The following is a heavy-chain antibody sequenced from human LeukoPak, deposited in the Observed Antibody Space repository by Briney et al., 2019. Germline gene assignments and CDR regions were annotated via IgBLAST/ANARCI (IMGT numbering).Heavy chain of an antibody. CDR1: GGSIGSHY. Sequence: PSETLSLTCTVSGGSIGSHYWNWIRQPPGKGLEWIGYINYSGYTNYHPSLTSRVTISVDTSKNHFSLNLNSVTAADTAIYYCARGGNYLARASFDYWGLGTQVTVSS. CDR2: INYSGYT. D-gene: IGHD3-10*01. V-gene: IGHV4-59*11. CDR3: ARGGNYLARASFDY. J-gene: IGHJ4*02.